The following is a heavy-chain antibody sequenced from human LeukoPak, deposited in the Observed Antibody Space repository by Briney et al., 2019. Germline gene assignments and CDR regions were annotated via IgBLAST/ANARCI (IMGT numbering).Heavy chain of an antibody. CDR1: GGSFSGCY. CDR3: ARGGILQHLYGMDV. Sequence: PSETLSLTCAVYGGSFSGCYWSWIRQPPGKGLEWIGEINHSGSTNYNPSLKSRVTISVDTSKNQFSLKLSSVTAADTAVYYCARGGILQHLYGMDVWGQGTTVTVSS. V-gene: IGHV4-34*01. CDR2: INHSGST. D-gene: IGHD5-18*01. J-gene: IGHJ6*02.